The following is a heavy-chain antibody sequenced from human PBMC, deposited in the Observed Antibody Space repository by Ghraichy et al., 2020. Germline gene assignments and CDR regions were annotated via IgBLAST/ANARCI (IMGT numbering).Heavy chain of an antibody. CDR1: GFTFSSYA. J-gene: IGHJ6*02. CDR2: ISGSGGST. Sequence: GSLRLSCAASGFTFSSYAMSWVRQAPGKGLEWVSAISGSGGSTYYADSVKGRFTISRDNSKNTLYLQMNSLRAEDTAVYYCAKDSGSGYYRYYYYYGMDVWGQGTTVTVSS. D-gene: IGHD3-22*01. CDR3: AKDSGSGYYRYYYYYGMDV. V-gene: IGHV3-23*01.